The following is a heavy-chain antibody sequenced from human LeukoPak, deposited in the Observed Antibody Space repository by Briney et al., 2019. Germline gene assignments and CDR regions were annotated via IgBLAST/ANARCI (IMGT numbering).Heavy chain of an antibody. CDR1: GYTFTSYG. CDR2: ISAYNGNT. V-gene: IGHV1-18*01. J-gene: IGHJ4*02. Sequence: GASVKVSCKASGYTFTSYGISWVRQAPGQGLEWMGWISAYNGNTNYAQKLQGRVTMTTDTSTSTAYMELRSLRSDDTAVYYCARAYYDFWSGYPASIDYWGQGTLVTVSS. D-gene: IGHD3-3*01. CDR3: ARAYYDFWSGYPASIDY.